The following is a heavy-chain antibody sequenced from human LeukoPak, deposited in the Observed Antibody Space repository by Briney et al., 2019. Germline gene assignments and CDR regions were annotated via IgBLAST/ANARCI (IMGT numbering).Heavy chain of an antibody. D-gene: IGHD3-10*01. V-gene: IGHV4-30-2*01. J-gene: IGHJ5*02. CDR1: GGSISSGGYY. CDR2: IYHSGST. Sequence: SETLSLTCTVSGGSISSGGYYWSWIRQPPGKGLEWIGYIYHSGSTYYNPSLKSRVTISVDRSKNQFSLKLSSVTAADTAVYYCARGEGVTEDFDPWGQGTLVTVSS. CDR3: ARGEGVTEDFDP.